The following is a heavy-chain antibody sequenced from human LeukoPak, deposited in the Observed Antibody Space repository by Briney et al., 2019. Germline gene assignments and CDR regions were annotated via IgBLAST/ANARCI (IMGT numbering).Heavy chain of an antibody. CDR2: IDEVGSSD. CDR3: ARDARDDDYSLDYFDY. Sequence: GGSLRLSCASSGFDFSNFWMSWVRQAPGKGLEWVANIDEVGSSDYYVDSVKGRFSISRDNVKDSLYLHINGLRGDDTAVYYCARDARDDDYSLDYFDYWGQGSLVTVSS. V-gene: IGHV3-7*01. CDR1: GFDFSNFW. D-gene: IGHD5-12*01. J-gene: IGHJ4*02.